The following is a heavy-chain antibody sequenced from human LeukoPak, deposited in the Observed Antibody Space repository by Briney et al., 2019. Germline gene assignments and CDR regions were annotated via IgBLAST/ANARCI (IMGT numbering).Heavy chain of an antibody. CDR3: ATGDLYYFDY. V-gene: IGHV3-23*01. CDR1: GFTFSSSA. Sequence: GRSLRLSCAASGFTFSSSAMSWVRQAPGKGLEWVSAISGSGDTTFSAASVKGRFTISRDNSKNTLYLQMNSLRPEDRAVYYCATGDLYYFDYWGQGTLVTVSS. D-gene: IGHD7-27*01. CDR2: ISGSGDTT. J-gene: IGHJ4*02.